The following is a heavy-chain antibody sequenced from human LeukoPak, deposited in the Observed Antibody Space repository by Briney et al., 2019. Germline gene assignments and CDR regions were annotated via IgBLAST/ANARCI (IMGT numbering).Heavy chain of an antibody. CDR1: GYTFTSYN. Sequence: GGSLRLSCAASGYTFTSYNMSWVRQAPGKGLEWVSFISNSDDTRYYADSVRGRFTISRDDAKNSLYLQMSSLRDGDTAVYYCVRGYYSNSFDFWGQGTVVTVSS. V-gene: IGHV3-48*02. CDR3: VRGYYSNSFDF. D-gene: IGHD2/OR15-2a*01. J-gene: IGHJ3*01. CDR2: ISNSDDTR.